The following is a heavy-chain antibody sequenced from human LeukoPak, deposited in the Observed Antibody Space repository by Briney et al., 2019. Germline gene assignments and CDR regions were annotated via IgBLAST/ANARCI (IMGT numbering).Heavy chain of an antibody. CDR1: GFIFSHYG. Sequence: AGGSLRLSCAASGFIFSHYGFHWVRQTPGKGLEWVASISGGAAGTYYAPSVKGRFTVSRDNDKNALYLQMDGLTAADTALYYCARVRGVGTHIWLLPWNLWGQGTLVSVTS. V-gene: IGHV3-23*01. D-gene: IGHD2-21*02. CDR3: ARVRGVGTHIWLLPWNL. J-gene: IGHJ5*02. CDR2: ISGGAAGT.